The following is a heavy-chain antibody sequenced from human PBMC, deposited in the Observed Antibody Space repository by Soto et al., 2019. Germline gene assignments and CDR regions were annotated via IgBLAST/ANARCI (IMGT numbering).Heavy chain of an antibody. CDR2: INHSGST. CDR3: ARGSYFDY. CDR1: GGSFSGYY. V-gene: IGHV4-34*01. J-gene: IGHJ4*02. Sequence: SSGTLSLTCAVYGGSFSGYYWSWIRQPPGKGLEWIGEINHSGSTNYNPSLKSRVTISVDTSKNQFSLKLSSVTAADKAVYYCARGSYFDYWGQGTLVTVSS.